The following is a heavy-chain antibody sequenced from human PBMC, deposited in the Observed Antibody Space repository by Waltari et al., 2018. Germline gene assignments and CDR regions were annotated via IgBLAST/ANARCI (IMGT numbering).Heavy chain of an antibody. J-gene: IGHJ4*02. CDR2: IYSGGSA. Sequence: EVRLVESGGDLVQPGGSLRLSCAASGFPVSSDSMNWLRQAPGKGLEWVSGIYSGGSANYTDSGKGRFIVSRDNSRNTLYLQMNGLRADDTAIYYCARGHRGSRPLWGQGTLVTVSS. D-gene: IGHD3-10*01. CDR3: ARGHRGSRPL. CDR1: GFPVSSDS. V-gene: IGHV3-53*01.